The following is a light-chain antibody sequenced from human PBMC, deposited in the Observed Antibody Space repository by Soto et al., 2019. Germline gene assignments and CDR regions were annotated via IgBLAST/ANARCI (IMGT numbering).Light chain of an antibody. Sequence: DIQTTQSPSTLSASVGDTVTITCRASQSISSWLAWYQQKPGKAPKLLIYKASSLQSGVPSRFSGIGSGTEFTLTISSLQPDDFATYYCQQYNFYSRTFGQGTKVEIK. CDR3: QQYNFYSRT. J-gene: IGKJ1*01. V-gene: IGKV1-5*03. CDR1: QSISSW. CDR2: KAS.